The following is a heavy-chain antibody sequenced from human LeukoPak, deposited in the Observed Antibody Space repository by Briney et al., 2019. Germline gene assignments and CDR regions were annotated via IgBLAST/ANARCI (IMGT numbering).Heavy chain of an antibody. CDR2: ISSSSSYI. J-gene: IGHJ4*02. Sequence: GGSLRLSCAASGFTFSDYYMIWIRQAPGKGLEWVSSISSSSSYIYYADSVKGRFAISRDNAKNSLYLQMYSLRAEDTAVYYCAGTYGSGSYPNYWGQGTLVTVSS. V-gene: IGHV3-11*06. CDR3: AGTYGSGSYPNY. D-gene: IGHD3-10*01. CDR1: GFTFSDYY.